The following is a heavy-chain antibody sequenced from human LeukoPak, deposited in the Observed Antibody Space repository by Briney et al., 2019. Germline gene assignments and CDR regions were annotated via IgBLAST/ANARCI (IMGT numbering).Heavy chain of an antibody. CDR2: ISPNSGGT. J-gene: IGHJ4*02. CDR3: ARDAAGYDLGVDY. Sequence: GASVKVSCKASGYTFTGYYMHWVRQAPGQGLEWMGWISPNSGGTNYAQKFQGRVTMTRDTSISTAYMELSRLRSDDTAVYYCARDAAGYDLGVDYWGQGTLVTVSS. D-gene: IGHD5-12*01. CDR1: GYTFTGYY. V-gene: IGHV1-2*02.